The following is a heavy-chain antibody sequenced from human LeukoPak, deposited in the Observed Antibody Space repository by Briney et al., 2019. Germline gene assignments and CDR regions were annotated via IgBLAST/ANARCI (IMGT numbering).Heavy chain of an antibody. D-gene: IGHD3-10*01. CDR2: IIPIFGTA. Sequence: GSSVKVSCKASGGTFSSYAISWVRQAPGQGLEWMGGIIPIFGTANYAQKFQGRVTITTDESTSTAYMELSSLRSEDTAVYYCASSTSGSYYNGGFRENDFWGQGTLVTVSS. CDR3: ASSTSGSYYNGGFRENDF. CDR1: GGTFSSYA. J-gene: IGHJ4*02. V-gene: IGHV1-69*05.